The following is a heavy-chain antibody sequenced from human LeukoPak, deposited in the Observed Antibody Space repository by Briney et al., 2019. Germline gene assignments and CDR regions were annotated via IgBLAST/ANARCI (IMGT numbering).Heavy chain of an antibody. CDR2: ISAYNGNT. J-gene: IGHJ4*02. V-gene: IGHV1-18*01. CDR1: GYTLTSYS. Sequence: VASVKVSCKAPGYTLTSYSISWVRQAPGQGLEWMGWISAYNGNTDLAQKLQGRVTMTTDTSTSTAYMELRSLRSDDTAVYYCARGQYFDFWGQGALVTVSS. CDR3: ARGQYFDF.